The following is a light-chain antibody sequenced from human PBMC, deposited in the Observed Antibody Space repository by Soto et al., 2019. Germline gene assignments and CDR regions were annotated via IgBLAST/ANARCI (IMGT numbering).Light chain of an antibody. J-gene: IGKJ1*01. V-gene: IGKV1-9*01. CDR2: AAF. CDR3: QQLNTYPRT. CDR1: QDISSY. Sequence: DIQLTQSPSFLSASVGDRVTITCRASQDISSYLAWYQQKPGKAPKLLIYAAFSLENGVPSRFSGSGSGTEFTLTISSLQPEDFATYYCQQLNTYPRTFGPGTKVDIK.